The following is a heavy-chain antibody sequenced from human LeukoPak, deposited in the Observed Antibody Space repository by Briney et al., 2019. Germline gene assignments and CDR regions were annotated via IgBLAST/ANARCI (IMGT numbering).Heavy chain of an antibody. J-gene: IGHJ4*02. CDR3: ARGIRPDWVSPIDY. Sequence: SETLSLTCTVSGGSISSYYWSWIRQPPGKGLEWIGYIYYSGTTNYNPSLKSRVTISVDTSKNQFSLKLSSVTAADTAVYYCARGIRPDWVSPIDYWGQETLVTVSS. D-gene: IGHD3/OR15-3a*01. V-gene: IGHV4-59*01. CDR1: GGSISSYY. CDR2: IYYSGTT.